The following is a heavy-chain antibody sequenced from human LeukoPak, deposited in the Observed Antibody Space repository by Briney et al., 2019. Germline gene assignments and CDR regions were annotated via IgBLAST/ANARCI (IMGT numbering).Heavy chain of an antibody. Sequence: GGSLRLSCAASGFTFSSYSVNWVRQAPGKGLEWVSYISSSSSTIYYADSVKGRFTISRDNAKNSLYLQMNSLRAEDTAVYYCAKDEVTRGYYYVDVWGKGTTVTVSS. CDR3: AKDEVTRGYYYVDV. J-gene: IGHJ6*03. V-gene: IGHV3-48*01. CDR2: ISSSSSTI. CDR1: GFTFSSYS. D-gene: IGHD4-11*01.